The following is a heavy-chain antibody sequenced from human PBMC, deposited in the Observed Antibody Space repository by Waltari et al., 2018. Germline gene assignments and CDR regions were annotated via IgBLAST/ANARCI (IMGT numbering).Heavy chain of an antibody. CDR3: ARAPILIHFDY. CDR1: GGSIRSSSYY. CDR2: IYYSGST. V-gene: IGHV4-39*07. J-gene: IGHJ4*02. Sequence: QLQLQESGPGLVKPSETLSLTCTVSGGSIRSSSYYWGWIRQPPGKGLEWIGSIYYSGSTYYNPSLKSRVTISVDTSKNQFSLKLSSVTAADTAVYYCARAPILIHFDYWGQGTLVTVSS. D-gene: IGHD3-9*01.